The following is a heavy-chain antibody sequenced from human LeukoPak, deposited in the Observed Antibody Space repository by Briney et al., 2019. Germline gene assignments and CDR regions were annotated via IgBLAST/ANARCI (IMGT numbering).Heavy chain of an antibody. D-gene: IGHD3-10*01. CDR3: AREKETLLSITMVRGLIRRHYYMDV. CDR1: GFTFSSYS. J-gene: IGHJ6*03. Sequence: GGSLRLSCAASGFTFSSYSMNWVRQAPGKGLEWVSYISSSSSTIYYADSVKGRFTISRDNAKNSLYLQMNSLRAEDTAVYYCAREKETLLSITMVRGLIRRHYYMDVWGKGTTVTISS. CDR2: ISSSSSTI. V-gene: IGHV3-48*04.